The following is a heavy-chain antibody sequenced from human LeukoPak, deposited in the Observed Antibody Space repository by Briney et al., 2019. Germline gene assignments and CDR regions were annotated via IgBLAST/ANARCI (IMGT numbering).Heavy chain of an antibody. CDR1: GFTFSSYG. J-gene: IGHJ4*02. CDR3: ARDRGVAGSNFDY. D-gene: IGHD6-19*01. CDR2: VWYDGSNK. Sequence: GGSLRLSCAASGFTFSSYGMHWVRQAPGKGLEWVAVVWYDGSNKYYADSVKGRFTISRDNSKNTLYLQMNSLRAEDTAVYYCARDRGVAGSNFDYWGQGTLVTVSS. V-gene: IGHV3-33*01.